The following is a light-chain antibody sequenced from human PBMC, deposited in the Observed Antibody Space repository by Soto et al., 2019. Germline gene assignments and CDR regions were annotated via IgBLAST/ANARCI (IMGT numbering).Light chain of an antibody. J-gene: IGKJ4*01. CDR1: QSVGSSF. V-gene: IGKV3-20*01. Sequence: EIVLTQSPGTLSLSPGERATLSCKSSQSVGSSFFAWYQQKPGQAPRLIIYGASRRATGIPERFSGSGSGTDCTLTISRLEPEDVAVYYCQQYGSSPLTFGGGTKVDI. CDR3: QQYGSSPLT. CDR2: GAS.